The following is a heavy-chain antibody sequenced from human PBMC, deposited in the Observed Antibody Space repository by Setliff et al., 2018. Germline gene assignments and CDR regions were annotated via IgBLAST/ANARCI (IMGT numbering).Heavy chain of an antibody. CDR3: ARTSSGRYFDL. J-gene: IGHJ2*01. V-gene: IGHV4-4*02. CDR1: GVSINSLSW. Sequence: SETLSLTCAVSGVSINSLSWWSWVRQSPGKGLEWIGEIYHDGNSNFNPSVHYSPSLKSRVTMSIDKSKNQFSLNLYSVTAADTAVYYCARTSSGRYFDLWGRGTLVTVSS. CDR2: IYHDGNS.